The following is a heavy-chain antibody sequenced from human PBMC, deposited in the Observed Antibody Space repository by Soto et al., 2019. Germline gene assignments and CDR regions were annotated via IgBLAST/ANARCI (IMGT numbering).Heavy chain of an antibody. CDR3: ARQEQQLVRSSLHDAFDI. Sequence: SETLSLTCTVSGGPISNYYWSWIRQPPGKGLEWIGYVYFSGRTNYRPSLESRLTISVDTSKNQFSLKLSSVTAADTAVYYCARQEQQLVRSSLHDAFDIWGQGTMVTVSS. J-gene: IGHJ3*02. V-gene: IGHV4-59*08. D-gene: IGHD6-13*01. CDR1: GGPISNYY. CDR2: VYFSGRT.